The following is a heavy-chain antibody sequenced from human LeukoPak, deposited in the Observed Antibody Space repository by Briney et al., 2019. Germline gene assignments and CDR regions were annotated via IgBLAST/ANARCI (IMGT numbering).Heavy chain of an antibody. CDR2: IRSKAYGGTT. J-gene: IGHJ6*02. CDR1: GFTFGDYA. Sequence: GGSLRLSCTASGFTFGDYAMSWVRQAPGKGLEWVGSIRSKAYGGTTEYAASVKGRFTISRDDSKSIAYLQMNSLKTEDTAVYYCTRVRIAARRYYYYGMDVWGQGTTVTVSS. V-gene: IGHV3-49*04. CDR3: TRVRIAARRYYYYGMDV. D-gene: IGHD6-6*01.